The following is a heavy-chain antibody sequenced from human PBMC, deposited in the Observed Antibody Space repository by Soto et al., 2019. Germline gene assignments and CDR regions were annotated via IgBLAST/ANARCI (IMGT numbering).Heavy chain of an antibody. CDR2: IYSNDEK. V-gene: IGHV2-26*01. CDR3: VRIEWAAGSPSYYYGMDV. J-gene: IGHJ6*02. CDR1: GFSLSDARMA. Sequence: QVTLKESGPVLVKPTETLTLTCTVSGFSLSDARMAVSWIRQPPGKALEWLAHIYSNDEKSYRPTLKSRLTISKDKDRSQVVLAMTKMDPVDTATYYCVRIEWAAGSPSYYYGMDVWGQGITVTVSS. D-gene: IGHD6-13*01.